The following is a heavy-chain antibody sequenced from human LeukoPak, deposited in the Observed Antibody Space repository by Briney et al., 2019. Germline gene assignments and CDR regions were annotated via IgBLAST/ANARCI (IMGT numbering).Heavy chain of an antibody. Sequence: SSETLSLTCTVSGGSITNSSYYWGWIRQPPGKGLEWIGSIYYSGTTYYNPALQSRVTISLDTSRNQFSLKLTSVFAADTAVYYCARETDPFDPWGQETLVTVSS. D-gene: IGHD2-21*02. J-gene: IGHJ5*02. CDR1: GGSITNSSYY. CDR3: ARETDPFDP. CDR2: IYYSGTT. V-gene: IGHV4-39*07.